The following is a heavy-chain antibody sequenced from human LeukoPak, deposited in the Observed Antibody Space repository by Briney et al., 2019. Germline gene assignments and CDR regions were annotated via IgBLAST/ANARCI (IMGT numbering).Heavy chain of an antibody. J-gene: IGHJ6*02. CDR1: EFTFSSYG. D-gene: IGHD6-13*01. V-gene: IGHV3-33*01. CDR2: IWYDGSNK. Sequence: GRSLRLSCAASEFTFSSYGMHWVRQAPGKGLEWVALIWYDGSNKYYADSVKGRFTISRDNSKNTLYLQMHSLRAEDTAVYYCARDFVAAPTVWGQGTTVTVSS. CDR3: ARDFVAAPTV.